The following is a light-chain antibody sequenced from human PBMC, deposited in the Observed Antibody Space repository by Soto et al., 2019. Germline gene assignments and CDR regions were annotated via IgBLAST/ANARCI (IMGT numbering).Light chain of an antibody. CDR1: SSNIGAGYD. Sequence: QSVLTQPPSLSVAPGQRVTLSCTASSSNIGAGYDVHWYQQLPGTAPKLLIYGNSNRPSGVPDRFSGSKSGTAASLAITGLQAEDEAEYYCQSYDSSLSGVVFGGGTKLTVL. V-gene: IGLV1-40*01. J-gene: IGLJ2*01. CDR2: GNS. CDR3: QSYDSSLSGVV.